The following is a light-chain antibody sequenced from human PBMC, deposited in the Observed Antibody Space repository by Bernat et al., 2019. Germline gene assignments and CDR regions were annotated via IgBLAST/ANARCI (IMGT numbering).Light chain of an antibody. V-gene: IGLV3-25*03. J-gene: IGLJ3*02. Sequence: SYELTQPPSVSVSPGQTARITCSGDALPNQYSFWYQQKPGRDPVVVIYKDTERPSGIPERFSGSSSGTTVTLTISGVQAEDGADYYCQSADSSGTWVFGGGTKLTVL. CDR3: QSADSSGTWV. CDR2: KDT. CDR1: ALPNQY.